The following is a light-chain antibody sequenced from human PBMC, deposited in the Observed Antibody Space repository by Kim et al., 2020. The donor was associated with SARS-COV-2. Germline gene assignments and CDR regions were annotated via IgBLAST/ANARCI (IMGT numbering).Light chain of an antibody. V-gene: IGLV2-11*01. CDR1: SRDVGGYNY. J-gene: IGLJ1*01. CDR3: CSYAGSYTYV. CDR2: DVS. Sequence: GQSDTSSCTGTSRDVGGYNYVSWYQQHPGKAPKLMIYDVSKRPSGVPDRFSGSKSGNTASLTISGLQAEDEADYYCCSYAGSYTYVFGTGTKVTVL.